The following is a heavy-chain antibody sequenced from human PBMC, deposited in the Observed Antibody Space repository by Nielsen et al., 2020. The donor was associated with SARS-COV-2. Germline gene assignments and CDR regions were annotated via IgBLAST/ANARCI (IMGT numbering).Heavy chain of an antibody. J-gene: IGHJ3*01. CDR3: ARSPASLGSYFAFDV. V-gene: IGHV5-51*01. CDR1: GYSFTSYW. Sequence: KVSCKGSGYSFTSYWIGWVRQMPGKGLEWMGIIYPGDSDTRYRPSFEGLVTISGDKSLSTAYLQWDSLKASDTAKYFCARSPASLGSYFAFDVWGQGTMVTVSS. D-gene: IGHD1-1*01. CDR2: IYPGDSDT.